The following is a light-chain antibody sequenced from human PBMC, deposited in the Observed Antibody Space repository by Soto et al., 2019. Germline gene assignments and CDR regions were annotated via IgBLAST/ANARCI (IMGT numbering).Light chain of an antibody. CDR2: QDT. CDR3: QAWDSSTVI. CDR1: KLGDKY. Sequence: SYELTQPPSVSVSPGQTASITCSGDKLGDKYVCWYQQRPGQSPVLIIYQDTKRPSGIPERFSGSNSGNSATLTISGTQAVDEADYYCQAWDSSTVIFGGGTKLTVL. V-gene: IGLV3-1*01. J-gene: IGLJ2*01.